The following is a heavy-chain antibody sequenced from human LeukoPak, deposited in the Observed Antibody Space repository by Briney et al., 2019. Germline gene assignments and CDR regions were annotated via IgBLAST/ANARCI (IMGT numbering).Heavy chain of an antibody. CDR2: IYYSGST. CDR1: GGSISSYY. CDR3: AASPLYYYDSSGYYYGPTRALGY. D-gene: IGHD3-22*01. Sequence: SETLSLTCTVSGGSISSYYWSWIRQPPGKGLEWIGYIYYSGSTNYNPSLKSRVTISVDTSKNQFSLKLSSVTAADTAVYYCAASPLYYYDSSGYYYGPTRALGYWGQGTLVTVSS. V-gene: IGHV4-59*01. J-gene: IGHJ4*02.